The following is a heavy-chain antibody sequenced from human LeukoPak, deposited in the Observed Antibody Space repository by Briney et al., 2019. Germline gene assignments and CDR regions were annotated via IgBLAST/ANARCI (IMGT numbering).Heavy chain of an antibody. CDR1: GFTFSSYA. CDR3: ARDLGRWPDNY. D-gene: IGHD5-24*01. V-gene: IGHV3-33*08. J-gene: IGHJ4*02. CDR2: IWYDGSNK. Sequence: GGSLRLSCAASGFTFSSYAMSWVRQAPGKGLEWVAVIWYDGSNKYYADSVKGRFTISRDNSKNTLYLQMNSLRAEDTAVYYCARDLGRWPDNYWGQGTLVTVSS.